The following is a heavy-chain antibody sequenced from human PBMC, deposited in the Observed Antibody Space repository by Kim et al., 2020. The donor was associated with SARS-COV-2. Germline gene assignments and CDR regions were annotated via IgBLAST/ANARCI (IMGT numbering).Heavy chain of an antibody. J-gene: IGHJ4*02. D-gene: IGHD4-17*01. V-gene: IGHV3-23*01. CDR3: AKDRGDFGAPGRYDS. Sequence: DSVKGRFTISRDNSKNPLYLQLNSLRAEDTAVYYCAKDRGDFGAPGRYDSWGQGTLVTVSS.